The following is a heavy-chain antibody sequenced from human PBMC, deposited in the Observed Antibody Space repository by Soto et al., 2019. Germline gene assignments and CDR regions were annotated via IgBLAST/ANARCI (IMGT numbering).Heavy chain of an antibody. V-gene: IGHV3-9*01. CDR1: GFTFDDYA. J-gene: IGHJ4*02. D-gene: IGHD4-17*01. Sequence: EVQLVESGGGLVQPGRSLRLSCAASGFTFDDYAMHWVRQAPGKGLEWVSGISWNSGSIGYADSVKGRFTISGDNAKNSLLLQMISLRAEDTALYFCARSPSYYGDFDYWGQGSLVTVSS. CDR3: ARSPSYYGDFDY. CDR2: ISWNSGSI.